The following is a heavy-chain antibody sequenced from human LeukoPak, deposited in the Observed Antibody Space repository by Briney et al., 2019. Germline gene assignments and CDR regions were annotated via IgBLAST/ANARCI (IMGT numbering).Heavy chain of an antibody. CDR1: GFSLNTNGVG. V-gene: IGHV2-5*01. J-gene: IGHJ3*02. CDR3: ARIPGIVQWELLRGGAFDI. Sequence: SGPTLVNPTQTLTLTCTFSGFSLNTNGVGVGWIRQPPGKALEWLAINYWNGDKRYSPALKNRLTITKDTSKNLVVLTMTNMDPVDTATYYCARIPGIVQWELLRGGAFDIWGQGTMVTVSS. CDR2: NYWNGDK. D-gene: IGHD1-26*01.